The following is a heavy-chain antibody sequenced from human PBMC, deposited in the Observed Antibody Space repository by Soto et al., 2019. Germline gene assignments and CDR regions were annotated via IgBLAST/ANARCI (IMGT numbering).Heavy chain of an antibody. CDR1: GFTFFDYG. D-gene: IGHD2-2*01. CDR2: IRSKAYGGTT. V-gene: IGHV3-49*03. Sequence: GSLRLSCTASGFTFFDYGIIFFGQSPGKGLEWVGFIRSKAYGGTTEYAASVKGRFTISRDDSESIAYLQMNSLKAEDTAVYYCSRYRTSISNWFDPWGQGTLVTVSS. J-gene: IGHJ5*02. CDR3: SRYRTSISNWFDP.